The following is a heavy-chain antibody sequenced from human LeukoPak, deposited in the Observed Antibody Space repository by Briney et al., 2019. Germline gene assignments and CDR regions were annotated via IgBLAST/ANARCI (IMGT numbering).Heavy chain of an antibody. CDR3: APSWGKSGWYSWFDP. CDR1: GYTFTALS. D-gene: IGHD6-19*01. J-gene: IGHJ5*02. CDR2: FGPENGET. V-gene: IGHV1-24*01. Sequence: ASVKVSCKVSGYTFTALSMHWVRQAPGEGLEWMGGFGPENGETIYAQKFQGRVTMTKDTSKDTAYMEVSSLRSEDTAVYYCAPSWGKSGWYSWFDPWGEGALVTVSS.